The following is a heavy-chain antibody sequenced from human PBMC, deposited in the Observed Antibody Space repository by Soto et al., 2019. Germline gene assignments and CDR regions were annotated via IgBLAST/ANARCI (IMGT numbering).Heavy chain of an antibody. V-gene: IGHV1-69*12. D-gene: IGHD3-22*01. Sequence: QVQLVQSGAEGKKPGSSVKVSCKASGGTFSSYAISWVRQAPGQGLEWMGGIIPIFGTANYAQKFQGRVTITADEATSTAYMELSSLSSEDAAVYYCASYYDQLFRWGQGTMVTVSS. J-gene: IGHJ3*01. CDR1: GGTFSSYA. CDR2: IIPIFGTA. CDR3: ASYYDQLFR.